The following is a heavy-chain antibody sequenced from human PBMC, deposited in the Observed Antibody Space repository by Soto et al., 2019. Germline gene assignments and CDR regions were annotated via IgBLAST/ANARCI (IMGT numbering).Heavy chain of an antibody. CDR3: TRLSSLGDTAVDY. CDR2: IYYSGST. CDR1: GGCLSSYY. J-gene: IGHJ4*02. Sequence: PSRSLSLTCTVCGGCLSSYYWSWTRQPPGKGLEWIGYIYYSGSTNYNPSLKSRVIISVDTSRNQFSLKLSSLIPADTAVYCCTRLSSLGDTAVDYCAQGSLVTVTS. D-gene: IGHD1-26*01. V-gene: IGHV4-59*01.